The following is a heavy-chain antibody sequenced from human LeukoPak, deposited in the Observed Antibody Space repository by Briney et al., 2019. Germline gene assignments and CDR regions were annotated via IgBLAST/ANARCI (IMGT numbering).Heavy chain of an antibody. CDR1: GGSISSGDYY. D-gene: IGHD3-10*01. CDR2: IYYSGST. CDR3: ARAPTTMVRYLPRAFDY. J-gene: IGHJ4*02. V-gene: IGHV4-30-4*08. Sequence: SETLSLTCTVSGGSISSGDYYWSWIRQPPGKGLEWIGYIYYSGSTYYYPSLRSRVTISVDTSKNQFSLKLSSVTAADTAVYYCARAPTTMVRYLPRAFDYWGQGTLVTVSS.